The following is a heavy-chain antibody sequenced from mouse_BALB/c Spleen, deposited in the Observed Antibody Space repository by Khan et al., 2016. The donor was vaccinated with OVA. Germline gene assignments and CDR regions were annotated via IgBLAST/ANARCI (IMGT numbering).Heavy chain of an antibody. J-gene: IGHJ2*01. V-gene: IGHV5-6-4*01. CDR1: GFSFSSYS. CDR2: ISSGGSYT. CDR3: TRQRGYYGSNPYFDY. Sequence: EVELVESGGDLVRPGGSLKLSCAASGFSFSSYSMSWVRQTPEKRLEWVATISSGGSYTYSPASVKGRFTISRDNAKNTLYLQMSSLKSEDTALYYCTRQRGYYGSNPYFDYWGQGTTLTVSS. D-gene: IGHD1-1*01.